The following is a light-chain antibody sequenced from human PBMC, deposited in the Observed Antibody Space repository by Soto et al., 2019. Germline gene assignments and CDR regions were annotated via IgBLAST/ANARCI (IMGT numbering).Light chain of an antibody. CDR1: STDIGGYTY. V-gene: IGLV2-14*01. Sequence: QSALTQPASVSGSPGQSITISCTGTSTDIGGYTYVSWYQQHPGKVPKLMIYEVDNRPSGVSNRFSGSKSGSTASLTISGLQAEDEAAYFCSSYSRPTTRVVVGGGTKLTVL. J-gene: IGLJ2*01. CDR3: SSYSRPTTRVV. CDR2: EVD.